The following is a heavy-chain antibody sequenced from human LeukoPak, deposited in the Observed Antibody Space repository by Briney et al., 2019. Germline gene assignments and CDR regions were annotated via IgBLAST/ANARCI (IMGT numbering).Heavy chain of an antibody. D-gene: IGHD3-3*01. Sequence: GGSLRLSCTASGFTFSSYSMNWVRQAPGKGLEWVSSISGSSSYIYYSDLVKGRFTISRDNAKNSLYLQMNSLRAEDTAVYYCARDSRARLLEWLAYWGQGTLVTVSS. J-gene: IGHJ4*02. V-gene: IGHV3-21*01. CDR3: ARDSRARLLEWLAY. CDR2: ISGSSSYI. CDR1: GFTFSSYS.